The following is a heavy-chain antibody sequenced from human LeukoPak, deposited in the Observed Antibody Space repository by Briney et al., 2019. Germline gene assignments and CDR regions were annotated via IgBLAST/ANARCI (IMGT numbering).Heavy chain of an antibody. D-gene: IGHD1-20*01. J-gene: IGHJ2*01. V-gene: IGHV4-59*01. Sequence: SETLSLTCTVSGGSISSYYWSWIRQPPGKGLEWIGYIYYSGSTNYNPSLKSRVTISVDTSKNQFSLKLSSVTAADTAVYYYARDRGMTYYWYFDLWGRGTLVTVSS. CDR1: GGSISSYY. CDR3: ARDRGMTYYWYFDL. CDR2: IYYSGST.